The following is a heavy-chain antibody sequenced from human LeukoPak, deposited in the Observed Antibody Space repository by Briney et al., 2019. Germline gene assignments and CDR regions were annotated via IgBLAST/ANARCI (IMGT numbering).Heavy chain of an antibody. D-gene: IGHD3-22*01. V-gene: IGHV4-34*01. J-gene: IGHJ4*02. CDR3: ANLYYYDSSTYSSADY. CDR1: GASFSNYY. Sequence: SETLTLTCAVYGASFSNYYWSWIRQPPGKGLEWIGEINHSGSTNYNPSLKSRVTISVDTSKNQFSLKLSSVTAADTAVYYCANLYYYDSSTYSSADYWGQGTLVTVSS. CDR2: INHSGST.